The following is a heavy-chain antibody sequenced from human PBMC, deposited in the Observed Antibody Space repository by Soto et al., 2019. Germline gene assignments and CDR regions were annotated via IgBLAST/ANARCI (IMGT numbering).Heavy chain of an antibody. CDR1: GFTFSTYN. J-gene: IGHJ4*02. CDR2: ISSTSVYM. CDR3: ARGWLRDQWMY. D-gene: IGHD5-12*01. V-gene: IGHV3-21*01. Sequence: GGSLRLSCAASGFTFSTYNMNWVRQAPGKGLEWVASISSTSVYMYYANSLKGRFTISRANAKSSLYLQVNSLRAEDTAVYYCARGWLRDQWMYWGQGTLVTVSS.